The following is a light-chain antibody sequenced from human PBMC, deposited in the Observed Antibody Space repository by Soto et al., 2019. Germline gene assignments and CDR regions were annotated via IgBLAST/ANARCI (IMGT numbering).Light chain of an antibody. J-gene: IGKJ1*01. V-gene: IGKV3-15*01. Sequence: EIVMTQSPATLSVSLGERATLSCRASQSVSSNLAWYQQKPGQAPRLLIYGASPRATGIPARFSGSGSGTEFTFTISSLQSEDFAVYYCQQYNNWPRTFGQGTKVDIK. CDR2: GAS. CDR3: QQYNNWPRT. CDR1: QSVSSN.